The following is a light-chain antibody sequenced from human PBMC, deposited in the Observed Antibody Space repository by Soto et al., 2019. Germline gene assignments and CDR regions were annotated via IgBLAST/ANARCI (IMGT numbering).Light chain of an antibody. J-gene: IGKJ4*01. Sequence: EIVMTQSPATLSVSPGERATLSCRASQSVSSDLAWYQQKPGQAPRLLIYDASTRATVIPVRFSGSGSGTEFTLTIISLQSEDFSLYYCQQYNKWPPLTFGGGTKVEI. CDR1: QSVSSD. CDR3: QQYNKWPPLT. CDR2: DAS. V-gene: IGKV3-15*01.